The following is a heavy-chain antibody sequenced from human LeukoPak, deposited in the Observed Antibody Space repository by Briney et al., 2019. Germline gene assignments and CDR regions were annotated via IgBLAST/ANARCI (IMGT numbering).Heavy chain of an antibody. V-gene: IGHV3-9*01. CDR1: GFTFDDYA. CDR3: AKRESDAFDI. CDR2: ISWNSGSI. Sequence: GGSLRLSCAASGFTFDDYAMHWVRQAPGKGLEWVSGISWNSGSIGCADSVKGRFTISRDNAKNSLYLQMNSLRAEDTALYYCAKRESDAFDIWGQGTMVTVSS. J-gene: IGHJ3*02.